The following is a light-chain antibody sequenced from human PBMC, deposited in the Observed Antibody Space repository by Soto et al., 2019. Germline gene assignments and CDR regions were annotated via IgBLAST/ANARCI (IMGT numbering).Light chain of an antibody. CDR3: QSYDHSLSGSWI. CDR1: STNIGAGYD. Sequence: QSVLTQPPSISGAPGLRVTISCTGSSTNIGAGYDVHWYQQVPGRAPKLLIYGDNKRPSGVPDRFSTSKSGTSASLVITGLQAEDEADYYCQSYDHSLSGSWIFGGGTKLTVL. CDR2: GDN. J-gene: IGLJ2*01. V-gene: IGLV1-40*01.